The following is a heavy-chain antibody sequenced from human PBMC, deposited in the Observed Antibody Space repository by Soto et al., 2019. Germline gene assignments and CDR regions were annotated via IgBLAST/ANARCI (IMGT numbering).Heavy chain of an antibody. CDR2: MNPNSGNT. V-gene: IGHV1-8*01. D-gene: IGHD4-17*01. J-gene: IGHJ6*03. CDR3: ARDKGGYGDYGGAYYYYYYMDV. CDR1: GGTLTDLS. Sequence: GASVKLSCKVCGGTLTDLSMHWVRQAPEKGLEWMGWMNPNSGNTDSVKGRFTISRDNAKNSLYLQMNSLRAEDTAVYYCARDKGGYGDYGGAYYYYYYMDVWGKGTTVTVSS.